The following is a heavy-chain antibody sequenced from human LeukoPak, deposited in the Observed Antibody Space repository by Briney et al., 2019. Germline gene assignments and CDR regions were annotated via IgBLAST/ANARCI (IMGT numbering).Heavy chain of an antibody. CDR2: INHSGST. V-gene: IGHV4-34*01. J-gene: IGHJ6*03. CDR1: GGSFSGYY. Sequence: PSETLSLTCAVSGGSFSGYYWSWICQPPGKGLEWIGEINHSGSTNYNPSLKSRVTISVDTSKNQFSLKLSSVTAADTAVYYCASGGTTVPTYYYYYMYVWGKGTTVTVSS. D-gene: IGHD4-11*01. CDR3: ASGGTTVPTYYYYYMYV.